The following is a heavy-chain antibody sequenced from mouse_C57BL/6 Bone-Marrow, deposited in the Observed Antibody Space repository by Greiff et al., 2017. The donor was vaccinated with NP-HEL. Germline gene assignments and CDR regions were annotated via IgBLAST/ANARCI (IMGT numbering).Heavy chain of an antibody. J-gene: IGHJ2*01. Sequence: VKLMESGAELARPGASVKLSCKASGYTFTSYGISWVKQRTGQGLEWIGEIYPRSGNTYYNEKFKGKATLTADKSSSTAYMELRSLTSEDSAVYFCARGVLGYRDSWGQGTTLTVSS. CDR2: IYPRSGNT. D-gene: IGHD2-14*01. CDR1: GYTFTSYG. CDR3: ARGVLGYRDS. V-gene: IGHV1-81*01.